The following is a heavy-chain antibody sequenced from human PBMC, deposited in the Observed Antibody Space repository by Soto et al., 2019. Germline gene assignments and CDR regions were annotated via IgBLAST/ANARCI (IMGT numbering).Heavy chain of an antibody. CDR3: AKDQGASIQLWSYTRQRYYYGMDV. V-gene: IGHV3-23*01. CDR2: ISGSGGST. D-gene: IGHD5-18*01. Sequence: GGSLRLSCAASGFTFSSYAMSWVRQAPGKGLEWVSAISGSGGSTYYADSVKGRFTISRDNSKNTLYLQMNSLRAEDTAVYYCAKDQGASIQLWSYTRQRYYYGMDVWGQGTTVTVSS. J-gene: IGHJ6*02. CDR1: GFTFSSYA.